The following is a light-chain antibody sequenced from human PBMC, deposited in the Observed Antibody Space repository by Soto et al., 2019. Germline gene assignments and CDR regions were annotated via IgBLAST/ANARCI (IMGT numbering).Light chain of an antibody. J-gene: IGKJ4*01. Sequence: DIQMTQSPSSLSASVGDRVTITCRASQTITNCLNWYQHEPGKAPKLLIYAASTLHSGVPSRFSGRKVGTQFILTIDSLQPEDFATYYCQQVKSYPRTFGGGTKVDIK. V-gene: IGKV1-39*01. CDR2: AAS. CDR1: QTITNC. CDR3: QQVKSYPRT.